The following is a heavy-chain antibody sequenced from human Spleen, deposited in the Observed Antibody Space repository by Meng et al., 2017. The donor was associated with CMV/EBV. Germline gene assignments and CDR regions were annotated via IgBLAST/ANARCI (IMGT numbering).Heavy chain of an antibody. D-gene: IGHD6-19*01. Sequence: QVQLEQSGAGVKKSWATVKVSCKASGYTISCTEYYIHWVPQAPGQGFEWMGWINPNSGDTNYAQKFQGRVSMTRDTSITTAYMELRSLRSDDTAVYYCANIAVADGDSWGQGTLVTVSS. CDR2: INPNSGDT. J-gene: IGHJ5*01. CDR1: GYTISCTEYY. V-gene: IGHV1-2*02. CDR3: ANIAVADGDS.